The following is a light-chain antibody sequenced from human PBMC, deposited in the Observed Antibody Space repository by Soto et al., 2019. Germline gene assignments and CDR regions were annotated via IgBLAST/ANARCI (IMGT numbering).Light chain of an antibody. CDR3: QQANSFPLT. CDR1: QGVSSW. J-gene: IGKJ4*01. Sequence: DIQMTQSPSSVSASVGDRVTITCRASQGVSSWLAWYQQKSGKAPKLLSYAASSLQSGVPSRFSGSGSVSAFTLTISRLQPEDLVTYYCQQANSFPLTFGVGTKVEIK. CDR2: AAS. V-gene: IGKV1D-12*01.